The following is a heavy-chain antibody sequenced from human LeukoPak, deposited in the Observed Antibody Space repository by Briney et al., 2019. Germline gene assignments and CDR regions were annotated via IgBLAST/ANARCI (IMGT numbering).Heavy chain of an antibody. J-gene: IGHJ2*01. CDR1: GGSIGSSSYY. V-gene: IGHV4-39*01. D-gene: IGHD5-24*01. CDR2: IYYSGST. CDR3: ATRGRWLQYLPEEGYFDL. Sequence: SETLSLTCTVSGGSIGSSSYYWGWIRQPPGKGLEWIGSIYYSGSTYYNPSLKSRVTISVDTSKNQFSLKLSSVTAADTAVYYCATRGRWLQYLPEEGYFDLWGRGTLVTVSS.